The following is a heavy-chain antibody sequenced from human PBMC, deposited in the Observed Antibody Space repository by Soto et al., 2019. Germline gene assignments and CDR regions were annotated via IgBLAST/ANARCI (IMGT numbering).Heavy chain of an antibody. Sequence: EVQLLESGGGLVQPGGSLRLSCAASGFTFSSYEMNWVRQAPGKGLEWVSYISSSGSTIYYADSVKGRFTISRDNAKNSLYLQMNSLRAEDTAVYYCARAVTYYYDSSGYPLYYFDYWGQGTLVTVSS. CDR3: ARAVTYYYDSSGYPLYYFDY. V-gene: IGHV3-48*03. J-gene: IGHJ4*02. CDR2: ISSSGSTI. D-gene: IGHD3-22*01. CDR1: GFTFSSYE.